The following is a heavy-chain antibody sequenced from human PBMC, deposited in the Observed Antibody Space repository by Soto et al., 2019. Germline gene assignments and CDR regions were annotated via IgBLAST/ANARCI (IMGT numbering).Heavy chain of an antibody. D-gene: IGHD3-22*01. V-gene: IGHV3-21*01. CDR1: GFTFSSYS. CDR3: ARSLDSSGYYSFFDY. J-gene: IGHJ4*02. Sequence: GSLRLSCAASGFTFSSYSMNWVRQAPGKGLEWVSSISSSSSYIYYADSVKGRFTISRDNAKNSLYLQMNSLRAEDTAVYYCARSLDSSGYYSFFDYWGQGTLVTVSS. CDR2: ISSSSSYI.